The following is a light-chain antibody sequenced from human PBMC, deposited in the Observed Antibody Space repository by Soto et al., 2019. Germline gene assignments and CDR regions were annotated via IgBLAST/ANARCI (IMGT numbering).Light chain of an antibody. CDR1: SSDVCGYNY. J-gene: IGLJ1*01. CDR3: RSYRTGXPFV. CDR2: EVS. V-gene: IGLV2-14*01. Sequence: QSFLTQPASVSGSPVQSIAISCTGTSSDVCGYNYCSWYQQLPGKAPKLLISEVSNRPSGFYHRFSGSKSVNTASLTISGLPAEDEADYYCRSYRTGXPFVVGTGNKVXV.